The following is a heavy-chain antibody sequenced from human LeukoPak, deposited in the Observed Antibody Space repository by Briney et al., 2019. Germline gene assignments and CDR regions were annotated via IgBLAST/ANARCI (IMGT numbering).Heavy chain of an antibody. CDR1: GFTFSSYS. J-gene: IGHJ4*02. CDR3: AKPSAYSSGWYGGFDY. CDR2: ISSSGSTI. V-gene: IGHV3-48*02. D-gene: IGHD6-19*01. Sequence: GGSLRLSCAASGFTFSSYSMNWVRQAPGKGLEWISYISSSGSTINYADSVKGRFTISRDSAKNSLYLQMNSLRDEDTAVYYCAKPSAYSSGWYGGFDYWGQGTLVTGSS.